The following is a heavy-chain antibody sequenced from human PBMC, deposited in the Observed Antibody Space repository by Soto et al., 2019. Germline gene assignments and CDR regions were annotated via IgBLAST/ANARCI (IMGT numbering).Heavy chain of an antibody. J-gene: IGHJ4*02. CDR3: VRGRYGSEIH. V-gene: IGHV3-53*04. Sequence: EVRLVESGGGLVQPGGSLRLSCAASGFTVSSNYMTWVRQAPGNGLEWVSLVYSGGATHYAASVKGRFTISTHSSQNTLFLQMNSLRTEDTATYYCVRGRYGSEIHWGQGTKVTVSS. D-gene: IGHD3-10*01. CDR2: VYSGGAT. CDR1: GFTVSSNY.